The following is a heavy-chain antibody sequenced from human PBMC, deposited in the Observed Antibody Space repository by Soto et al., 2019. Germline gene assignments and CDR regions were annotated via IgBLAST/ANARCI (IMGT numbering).Heavy chain of an antibody. CDR3: ARFTVTTFYAFDI. CDR1: CYTFTSYG. D-gene: IGHD4-17*01. J-gene: IGHJ3*02. Sequence: GASGKVSCKASCYTFTSYGISWVGQAPGQGLEWRGWISAYKGNTHYAQKLQGRVTMTTDTSTSTAYMELRSLRSDDTAVYYCARFTVTTFYAFDIWGQGTMVTVSS. CDR2: ISAYKGNT. V-gene: IGHV1-18*01.